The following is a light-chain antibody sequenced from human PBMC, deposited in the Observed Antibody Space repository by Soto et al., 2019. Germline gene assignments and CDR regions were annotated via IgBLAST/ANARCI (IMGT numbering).Light chain of an antibody. CDR1: SSNIGSNT. CDR3: AAWDDSLNGPYV. V-gene: IGLV1-44*01. CDR2: SNN. Sequence: QSVLTQPPSASGTPGQRVTISCSGSSSNIGSNTVNWYQQLPGTAPKLLIYSNNQRPSGVPDRFSGSKSGTSASLAISGLQSEDEADYYCAAWDDSLNGPYVFGIWTKVNVL. J-gene: IGLJ1*01.